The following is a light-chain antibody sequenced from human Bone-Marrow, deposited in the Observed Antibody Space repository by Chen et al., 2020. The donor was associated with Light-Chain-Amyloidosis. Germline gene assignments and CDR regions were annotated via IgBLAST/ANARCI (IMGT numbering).Light chain of an antibody. CDR3: QSADSSGTYEVI. CDR1: DLPTKY. CDR2: RDN. Sequence: SYELTQPPSVSVSPGQTARITCSGDDLPTKYAYWYQQKPGQAPVLVIHRDNERPSGISERFSGSCSGTTATLTSSGVQTEDEADYHCQSADSSGTYEVIFGGGTRLTVL. V-gene: IGLV3-25*03. J-gene: IGLJ2*01.